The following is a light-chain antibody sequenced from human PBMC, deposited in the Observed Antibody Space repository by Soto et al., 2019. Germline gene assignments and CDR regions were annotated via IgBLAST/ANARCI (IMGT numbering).Light chain of an antibody. J-gene: IGLJ1*01. CDR1: SSDVGGYNY. V-gene: IGLV2-14*01. CDR3: SSYTSSSTLEGYV. CDR2: DVS. Sequence: QSALTQPASVSGSPGQSITISCTGTSSDVGGYNYVSWYQQHPGKAPKLMIYDVSNRPSGVSNRFSGSKSGNTASLTISGLQAEDDADYYCSSYTSSSTLEGYVFGTGTKVTVL.